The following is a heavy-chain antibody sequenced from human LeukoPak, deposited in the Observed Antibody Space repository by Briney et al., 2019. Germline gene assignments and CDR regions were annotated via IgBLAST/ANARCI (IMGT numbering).Heavy chain of an antibody. CDR1: GYSFTNYW. CDR2: IYPGDSNT. Sequence: GESLKIPCQGSGYSFTNYWIGWVRQVPGKGLEWMGVIYPGDSNTRYSPSFQGQVTISADKSISTVYLQWSSLKASDNAMYYCARTLYSTNGLGSDAFHIWGQGTMVTVSS. CDR3: ARTLYSTNGLGSDAFHI. D-gene: IGHD6-13*01. V-gene: IGHV5-51*01. J-gene: IGHJ3*02.